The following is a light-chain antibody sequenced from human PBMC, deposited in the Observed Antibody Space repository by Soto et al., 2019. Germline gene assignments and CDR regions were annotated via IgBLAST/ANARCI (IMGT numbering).Light chain of an antibody. J-gene: IGKJ4*01. CDR1: QSISTW. Sequence: DIPMTQSPSTLSASVGDRVTITCRASQSISTWLAWYQQKAGKAPKLPIYKASSLEGGVPSRFSGSGSGTEFNITISSLQPDDFATYYCQQYNTYPLTFGGGTTVDIK. CDR2: KAS. CDR3: QQYNTYPLT. V-gene: IGKV1-5*03.